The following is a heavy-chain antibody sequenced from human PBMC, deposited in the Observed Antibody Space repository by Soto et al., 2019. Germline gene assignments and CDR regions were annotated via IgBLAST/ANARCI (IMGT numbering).Heavy chain of an antibody. CDR1: GDSISKYY. CDR2: IYYSGST. Sequence: PSGTLSLTCTVSGDSISKYYCAWIRQSPGKGLEWIGYIYYSGSTTYNPSLKSRVTISIDKSKNQFSLKLTSVTAADTAVYYCAKANSGYGSFDHWGPGTLVTVPS. D-gene: IGHD5-12*01. CDR3: AKANSGYGSFDH. V-gene: IGHV4-59*01. J-gene: IGHJ4*02.